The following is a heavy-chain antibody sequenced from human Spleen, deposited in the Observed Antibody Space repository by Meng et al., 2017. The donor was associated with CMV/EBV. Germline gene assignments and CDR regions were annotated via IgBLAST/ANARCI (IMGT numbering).Heavy chain of an antibody. Sequence: ASVKVSCKASGYTFTIYYIHWVRQAPGQGLEWMGMINPSGGSTTYAQKFQDRVTMTRDTSASTVHMKLSSLTSEDTAVYYCARDYDFWNGFYLHGMGVWGQGTTVTVSS. D-gene: IGHD3-3*01. CDR2: INPSGGST. CDR1: GYTFTIYY. J-gene: IGHJ6*02. CDR3: ARDYDFWNGFYLHGMGV. V-gene: IGHV1-46*01.